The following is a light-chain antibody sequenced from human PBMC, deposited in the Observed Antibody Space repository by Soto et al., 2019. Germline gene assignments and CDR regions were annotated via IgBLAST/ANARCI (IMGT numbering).Light chain of an antibody. Sequence: EIVLTQSPGTLFLSPGERATLSCRASQSVSSSYLAWYQQKPGQALRLLIYGASSRATGIPDRFSGSGSGTDFPLIISRLEPEDFAVYSCQQYYSSSPWTFGQGTMV. CDR3: QQYYSSSPWT. J-gene: IGKJ1*01. CDR2: GAS. V-gene: IGKV3-20*01. CDR1: QSVSSSY.